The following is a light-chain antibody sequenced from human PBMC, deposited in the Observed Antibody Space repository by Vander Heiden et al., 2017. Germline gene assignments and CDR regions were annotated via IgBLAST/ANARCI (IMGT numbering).Light chain of an antibody. Sequence: QSALTQPRSVSGSPGQPVTISCTGTSSDVGGYNYVSWYQQHPGKAPKLMIYDVTKRPSGVPDRFSASKSGNTASLTISGLQVEDEADYYCSSYAASYTYVFGTGTKVTVL. V-gene: IGLV2-11*01. CDR3: SSYAASYTYV. CDR1: SSDVGGYNY. CDR2: DVT. J-gene: IGLJ1*01.